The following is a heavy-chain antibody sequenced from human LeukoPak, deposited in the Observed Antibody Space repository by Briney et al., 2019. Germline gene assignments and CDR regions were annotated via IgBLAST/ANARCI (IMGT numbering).Heavy chain of an antibody. Sequence: GGSLRLSCAASGFTFSSYWMHWVRQAPGKGLVWVSRINSDGSSTSYADSVKGRFTISRDNAKNTLYLQMNSLRAEDTAVYYCTRKAGGYSYGPLDYWGQGTLVTVSS. CDR1: GFTFSSYW. CDR2: INSDGSST. D-gene: IGHD5-18*01. V-gene: IGHV3-74*01. J-gene: IGHJ4*02. CDR3: TRKAGGYSYGPLDY.